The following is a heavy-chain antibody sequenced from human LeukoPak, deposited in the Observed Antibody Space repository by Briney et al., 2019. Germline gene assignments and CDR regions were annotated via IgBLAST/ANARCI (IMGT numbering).Heavy chain of an antibody. D-gene: IGHD6-19*01. CDR1: GFTFSSYA. Sequence: GSLRLSCVASGFTFSSYAMHWVRQAPGKGLEWVAVISYDGSNKYYADSVKGRFTISRDISKNTLYLQMNSLRAEDTAVYYCARSSGWTFDYWGQGTLVTVSS. CDR2: ISYDGSNK. CDR3: ARSSGWTFDY. V-gene: IGHV3-30-3*01. J-gene: IGHJ4*02.